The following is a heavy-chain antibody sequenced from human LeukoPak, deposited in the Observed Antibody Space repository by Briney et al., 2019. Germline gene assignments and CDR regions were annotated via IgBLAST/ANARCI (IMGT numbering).Heavy chain of an antibody. V-gene: IGHV1-69*02. CDR3: ARVGCSSTSCYTEWFDP. CDR2: IIPFLGIA. CDR1: GGTFSSYT. D-gene: IGHD2-2*02. Sequence: ASVKVSCKASGGTFSSYTISWVRQAPRQGHELKGIIIPFLGIANYAQKFQGRGTITADKSTSTAYMELSSLRSEDTAVYYCARVGCSSTSCYTEWFDPWGQGTLVTVSS. J-gene: IGHJ5*02.